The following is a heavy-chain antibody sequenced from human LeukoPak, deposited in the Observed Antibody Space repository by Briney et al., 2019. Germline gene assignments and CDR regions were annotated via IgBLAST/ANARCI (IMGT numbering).Heavy chain of an antibody. Sequence: SCKASGYTFTRYWMHWVRQAPGKGLVWVSRINSAGNTTDYAESVKGRFSISRDNSKNTLSLQMNNLRVEDTAVYYCARGMRGSSAFDYWGQGTLVTVSS. V-gene: IGHV3-74*01. D-gene: IGHD3-16*01. J-gene: IGHJ4*02. CDR3: ARGMRGSSAFDY. CDR1: GYTFTRYW. CDR2: INSAGNTT.